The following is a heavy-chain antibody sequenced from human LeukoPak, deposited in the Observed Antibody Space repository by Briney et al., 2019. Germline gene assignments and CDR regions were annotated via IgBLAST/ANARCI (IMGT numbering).Heavy chain of an antibody. CDR2: ISGSGGST. CDR3: ARVPHYDFWSGLQGAFDI. J-gene: IGHJ3*02. D-gene: IGHD3-3*01. V-gene: IGHV3-23*01. Sequence: GGSLRLSCAASGFTVSSNYMSWVRQASGKGLEWVSGISGSGGSTYYADSVKGRFTVSRDNSKNTLYLQMNSLRAEDTAVYYCARVPHYDFWSGLQGAFDIWGQGTMVTVSS. CDR1: GFTVSSNY.